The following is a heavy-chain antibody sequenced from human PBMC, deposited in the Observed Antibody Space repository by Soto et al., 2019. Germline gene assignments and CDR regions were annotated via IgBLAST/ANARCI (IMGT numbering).Heavy chain of an antibody. Sequence: GESLKISCKGSGYTFTSYWISWVRQMPGKGLEWMGRIDPSDSYTNYSPSFQGHVTISVDKSISTAYLQWSSLKASDTAMYYCARGSILTGYYGDYWGQGTPVTVSS. CDR1: GYTFTSYW. V-gene: IGHV5-10-1*01. J-gene: IGHJ4*02. CDR2: IDPSDSYT. D-gene: IGHD3-9*01. CDR3: ARGSILTGYYGDY.